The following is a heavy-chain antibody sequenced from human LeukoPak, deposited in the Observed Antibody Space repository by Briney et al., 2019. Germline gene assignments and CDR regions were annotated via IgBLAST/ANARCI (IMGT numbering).Heavy chain of an antibody. Sequence: GGSLRLSCAASGFTVSSNYMSWVRQAPGKGLEWVSVIYSGGSTYYADSVKGRFTISRDNSKNTLYLQMNSLRAEDTAVYYCARDLRESKNDYWGQGTLVTVSS. V-gene: IGHV3-66*01. CDR2: IYSGGST. D-gene: IGHD3-16*01. CDR1: GFTVSSNY. CDR3: ARDLRESKNDY. J-gene: IGHJ4*02.